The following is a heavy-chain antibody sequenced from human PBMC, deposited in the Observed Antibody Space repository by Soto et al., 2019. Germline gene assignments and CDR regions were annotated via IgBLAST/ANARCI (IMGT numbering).Heavy chain of an antibody. CDR2: ISYDGSNK. D-gene: IGHD5-18*01. Sequence: QVQLVESGGGVVQPGRSLRLSCAASGFTFSSYAMHWVRQAPGKGLAWVAVISYDGSNKYYADSVKGRFTISRDNSKNTLYLQMNSLRAEDTAVYYCARDPLWGTSMVPWSFDLWGRGTLVTVSS. J-gene: IGHJ2*01. V-gene: IGHV3-30-3*01. CDR3: ARDPLWGTSMVPWSFDL. CDR1: GFTFSSYA.